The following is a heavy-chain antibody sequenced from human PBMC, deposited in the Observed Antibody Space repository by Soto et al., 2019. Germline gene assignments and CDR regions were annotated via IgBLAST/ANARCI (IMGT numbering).Heavy chain of an antibody. CDR2: ISYDGSNK. J-gene: IGHJ6*02. D-gene: IGHD1-26*01. V-gene: IGHV3-30*03. CDR1: GFTFSSYG. CDR3: AILLVGATENYGMDV. Sequence: QVQLVESGGGVVQPGRSLRLSCAASGFTFSSYGMHWVRQAPGKGLEWVAVISYDGSNKYYADSVKGRFTISRDNSKNTLYLQMNSLRAEDTAVYYCAILLVGATENYGMDVWGQGTTVTVSS.